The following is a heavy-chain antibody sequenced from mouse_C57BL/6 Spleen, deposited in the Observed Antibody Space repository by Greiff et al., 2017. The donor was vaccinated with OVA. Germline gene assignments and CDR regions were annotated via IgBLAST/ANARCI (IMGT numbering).Heavy chain of an antibody. D-gene: IGHD1-1*01. Sequence: VHVKQSGPELVKPGASVKISCKASGYSFTGYYMHWVKQSSEKSLEWIGEINPSTGGTSYNQKFKGKATLTVDKSSSTAYMQLKSLTSEDSAVYYCARKDYGSSYHFDYWGQGTTLTVSS. J-gene: IGHJ2*01. CDR1: GYSFTGYY. CDR3: ARKDYGSSYHFDY. CDR2: INPSTGGT. V-gene: IGHV1-43*01.